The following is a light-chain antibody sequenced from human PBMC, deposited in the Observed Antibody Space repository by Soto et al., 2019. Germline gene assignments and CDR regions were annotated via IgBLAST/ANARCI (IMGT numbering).Light chain of an antibody. Sequence: DIVMTQSPDSLAVSLGERAAINCKSSQSVSHSSNNKNYLAWYQQKPGQPPKLLIYWASTRESGVPDRFSGSESWTDFTLTISSLQAEDVAVSYCQQYYSTPPNVGKGTKLEIK. J-gene: IGKJ2*01. CDR3: QQYYSTPPN. CDR1: QSVSHSSNNKNY. V-gene: IGKV4-1*01. CDR2: WAS.